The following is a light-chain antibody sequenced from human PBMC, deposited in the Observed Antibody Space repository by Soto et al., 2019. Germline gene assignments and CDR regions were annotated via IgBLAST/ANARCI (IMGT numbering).Light chain of an antibody. V-gene: IGKV1-5*03. CDR1: QSISDW. CDR2: KAS. J-gene: IGKJ1*01. CDR3: QQYNSYSPT. Sequence: DIQMPQSPSTLSASVGDRVTITCRASQSISDWLAWYQQKAGKAPNLLIYKASRLESGVPPRFSGSGSETEFTLTISGLQPGDSATYYCQQYNSYSPTFGQGTKVDI.